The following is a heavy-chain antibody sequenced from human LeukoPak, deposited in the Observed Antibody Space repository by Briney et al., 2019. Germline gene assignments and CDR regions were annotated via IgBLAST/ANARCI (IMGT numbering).Heavy chain of an antibody. CDR1: GGSFSGYY. V-gene: IGHV4-34*01. J-gene: IGHJ6*03. CDR2: INHSGST. Sequence: PSETLSLTCAVYGGSFSGYYWSWIRQPPGKGLEWIGEINHSGSTSYNPSLKSRVTILVDTSKNQFSLKLGSVTAADTAVYYCARVAVTNIYYYYYMDVWGKGTTVTVSS. CDR3: ARVAVTNIYYYYYMDV. D-gene: IGHD4-11*01.